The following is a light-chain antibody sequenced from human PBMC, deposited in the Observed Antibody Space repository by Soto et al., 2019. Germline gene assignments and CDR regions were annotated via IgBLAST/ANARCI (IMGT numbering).Light chain of an antibody. J-gene: IGKJ4*01. CDR2: GAS. CDR1: QSVSSSS. CDR3: QQFSSYPLT. V-gene: IGKV3-20*01. Sequence: DIVLTQSPGTLSLSPGQRATLSCRASQSVSSSSVAWYRQKPGQAPRLLIYGASSRATGIPDRFSGGGSGTDFTLTISRLEPEDFAVYYCQQFSSYPLTFGGGTKVDIK.